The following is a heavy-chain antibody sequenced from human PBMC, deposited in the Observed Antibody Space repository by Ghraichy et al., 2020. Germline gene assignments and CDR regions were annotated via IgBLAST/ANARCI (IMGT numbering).Heavy chain of an antibody. V-gene: IGHV3-23*01. Sequence: LSLTCAASGFTFSSYAMSWVRQAPGKGLEWVSAISGGGGSTYYADSVKGRFTISRDNSKNTLYLQMNSLRAEDTAVYYCANSNSGSYYFYFDYWGQGTLVTVSS. CDR1: GFTFSSYA. J-gene: IGHJ4*02. CDR3: ANSNSGSYYFYFDY. CDR2: ISGGGGST. D-gene: IGHD1-26*01.